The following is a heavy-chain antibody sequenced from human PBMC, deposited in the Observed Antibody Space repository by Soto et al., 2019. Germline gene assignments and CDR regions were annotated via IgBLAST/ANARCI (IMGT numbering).Heavy chain of an antibody. CDR2: INPSGGGT. J-gene: IGHJ4*02. Sequence: VQLVQSGTEVKKPGASVKVSCKASGYTFLDFYIHWVRQAPGQGLEWMGFINPSGGGTTYAQQFQGRLTMTTDTSTSTVYMELISLTSEDTAIYYCARDKPFSADYWGQGTLVT. CDR1: GYTFLDFY. V-gene: IGHV1-46*01. CDR3: ARDKPFSADY. D-gene: IGHD3-3*02.